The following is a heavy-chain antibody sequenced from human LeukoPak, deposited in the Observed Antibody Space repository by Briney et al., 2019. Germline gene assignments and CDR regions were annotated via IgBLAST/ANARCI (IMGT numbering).Heavy chain of an antibody. V-gene: IGHV4-39*01. CDR1: GGSISSSSYY. D-gene: IGHD3-3*01. J-gene: IGHJ4*02. CDR3: ARHSTGLRFLEWFHLPDY. CDR2: IYYSGST. Sequence: SETLSLTCTVSGGSISSSSYYWGWTRQPPGKGLEWIGSIYYSGSTYYNPSLKSRVTISVDTSKNQFSLKLSSVTAADTAVYYCARHSTGLRFLEWFHLPDYWGQGTLVTVSS.